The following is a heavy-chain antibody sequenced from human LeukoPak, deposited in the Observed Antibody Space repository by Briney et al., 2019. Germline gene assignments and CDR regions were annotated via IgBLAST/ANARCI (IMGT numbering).Heavy chain of an antibody. V-gene: IGHV4-59*08. Sequence: SETLSLTCTVSGGSISSYYWSWIRQPPGKGLEWIGYIYYSGSTNYKSSLKSRVTISVDTSKNQFSLKLTSVTAADTAMYYCARIETEGSSWYGVHYFDYWGRGTQVTVSS. D-gene: IGHD6-13*01. CDR2: IYYSGST. J-gene: IGHJ4*02. CDR3: ARIETEGSSWYGVHYFDY. CDR1: GGSISSYY.